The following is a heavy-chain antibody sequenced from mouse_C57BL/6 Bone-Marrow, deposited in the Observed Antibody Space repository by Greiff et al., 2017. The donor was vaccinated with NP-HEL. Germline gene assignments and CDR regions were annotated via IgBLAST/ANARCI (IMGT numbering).Heavy chain of an antibody. Sequence: VPLVESGGDLVKPGGSLKLSCAASGFTFSSYGMSLVRHTPAKRLEWVATISSGGSYTYYPDSVKGRFTISRDHAKNTLYLQMSSLKSEDTAMYYCARRQGSIYYYGSSPFAYWGQGTLVTVSA. CDR1: GFTFSSYG. D-gene: IGHD1-1*01. CDR2: ISSGGSYT. CDR3: ARRQGSIYYYGSSPFAY. J-gene: IGHJ3*01. V-gene: IGHV5-6*01.